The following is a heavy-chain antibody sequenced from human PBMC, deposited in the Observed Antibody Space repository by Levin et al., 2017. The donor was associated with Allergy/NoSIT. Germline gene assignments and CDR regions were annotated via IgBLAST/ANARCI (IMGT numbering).Heavy chain of an antibody. V-gene: IGHV3-73*01. Sequence: GESLKISCAASGFTFSGSAMHWVRQASGKGLEWVGRIKNKANNYATAYAASVKGRFTISRDDSKNTAFLQMNSLKTEDTAVYYCTRLNGDNAFDIWGPGTMVTVSS. CDR3: TRLNGDNAFDI. CDR2: IKNKANNYAT. J-gene: IGHJ3*02. CDR1: GFTFSGSA. D-gene: IGHD4-17*01.